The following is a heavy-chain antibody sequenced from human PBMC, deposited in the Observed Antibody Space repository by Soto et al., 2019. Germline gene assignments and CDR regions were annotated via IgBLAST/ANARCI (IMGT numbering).Heavy chain of an antibody. CDR1: GYSFTSYW. V-gene: IGHV5-51*01. J-gene: IGHJ3*02. Sequence: GESLKISCKGSGYSFTSYWIGWVRQMPGKGLEWMGIIYPGDSDTRYSPSFQGQVTISADKSISTAYLQWSSLKASDTAMYYCATQTGVVTRPGAFDIWGQGTMVTGS. CDR2: IYPGDSDT. D-gene: IGHD2-21*02. CDR3: ATQTGVVTRPGAFDI.